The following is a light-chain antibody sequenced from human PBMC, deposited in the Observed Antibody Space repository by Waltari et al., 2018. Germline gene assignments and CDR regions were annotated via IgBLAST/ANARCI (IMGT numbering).Light chain of an antibody. CDR1: QSISSN. Sequence: TQSPATLSLSPGGTATPSCRASQSISSNMDWYQQKPGQTPRLLMYGASTRASGVPGRFSGSGSGTEFTLTISSLQSEDFAVYYCQQYNNWPPLTFGGGTKVEI. CDR3: QQYNNWPPLT. J-gene: IGKJ4*01. CDR2: GAS. V-gene: IGKV3-15*01.